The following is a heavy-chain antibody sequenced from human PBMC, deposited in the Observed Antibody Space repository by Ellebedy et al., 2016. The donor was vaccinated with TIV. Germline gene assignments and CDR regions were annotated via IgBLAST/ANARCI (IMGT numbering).Heavy chain of an antibody. J-gene: IGHJ3*02. V-gene: IGHV4-59*08. Sequence: PSETLSLTCTVSGGSISFYFWSWIRQSQGKGLEWIGFIHYSGSTIYNPSLKSRVTISIDTSKSQFSRKLSSVTAADTAVYYCARRLVAGSPNSFDIWGQGTMVTVSS. CDR2: IHYSGST. CDR3: ARRLVAGSPNSFDI. D-gene: IGHD6-19*01. CDR1: GGSISFYF.